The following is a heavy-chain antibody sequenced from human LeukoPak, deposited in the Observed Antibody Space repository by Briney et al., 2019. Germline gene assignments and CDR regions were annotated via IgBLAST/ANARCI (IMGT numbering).Heavy chain of an antibody. J-gene: IGHJ5*02. CDR1: GGYISSSF. V-gene: IGHV4-59*13. CDR2: TYDGGRG. CDR3: ARLWRPHDYDNWFDH. D-gene: IGHD4-17*01. Sequence: SETLSLTCTVSGGYISSSFWIWIRQAPGKGLELIGFTYDGGRGNYKPSLRSRVDISLDTSNNRYSLRPTSVTAADTGVYYCARLWRPHDYDNWFDHWGQGILVTVSS.